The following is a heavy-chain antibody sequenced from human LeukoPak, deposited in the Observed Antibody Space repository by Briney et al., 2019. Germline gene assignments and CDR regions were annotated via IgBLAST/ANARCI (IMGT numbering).Heavy chain of an antibody. V-gene: IGHV3-48*03. CDR1: GFTFSSYE. D-gene: IGHD1-26*01. J-gene: IGHJ4*02. CDR3: ATGLYSGSYSGFDY. Sequence: GGSLRLSCAASGFTFSSYEMNWVRQAPGKGLEWVSYISSSGSTIYYADSVKGRFTISRDNAKNSLYLQMNSLRAEDTAVYYCATGLYSGSYSGFDYWGQGTLVTVSS. CDR2: ISSSGSTI.